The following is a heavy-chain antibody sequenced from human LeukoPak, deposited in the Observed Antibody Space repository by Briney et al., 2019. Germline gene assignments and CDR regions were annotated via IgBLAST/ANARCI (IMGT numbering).Heavy chain of an antibody. J-gene: IGHJ4*02. CDR2: IKQDGSEK. Sequence: GGSLRLSCAASGFTFSSYWMSWVRQAPGKGLEWVANIKQDGSEKYYADSVKRRFTISRDNAKNSLYLQMNSLRAEDTAVYYCARDLGLGGSGSYYNVDYFDYWGQGTLVTVSS. D-gene: IGHD3-10*01. CDR1: GFTFSSYW. V-gene: IGHV3-7*01. CDR3: ARDLGLGGSGSYYNVDYFDY.